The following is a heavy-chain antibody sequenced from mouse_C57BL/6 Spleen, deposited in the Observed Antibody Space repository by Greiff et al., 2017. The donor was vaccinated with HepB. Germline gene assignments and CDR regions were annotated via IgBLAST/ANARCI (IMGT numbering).Heavy chain of an antibody. D-gene: IGHD1-1*01. CDR1: GYAFSSSW. CDR3: ARHYYGSSYGYAMDY. CDR2: IYPGDGDT. J-gene: IGHJ4*01. V-gene: IGHV1-82*01. Sequence: QVQLQQSGPELVKPGASVKISCKASGYAFSSSWMNWVKQRPGKGLEWIGRIYPGDGDTNYNGKFKGKATLTADKSSSTAYMQLSSLTSEDSAVYFCARHYYGSSYGYAMDYWGQGTSVTVSS.